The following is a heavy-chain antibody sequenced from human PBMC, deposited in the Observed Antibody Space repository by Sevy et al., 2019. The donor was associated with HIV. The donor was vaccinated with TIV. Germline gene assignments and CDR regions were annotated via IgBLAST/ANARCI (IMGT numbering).Heavy chain of an antibody. D-gene: IGHD3-3*01. Sequence: SETLSLTCTVSGGSISSSSYYWGWIRQPPGKGLEWIGSIYYSGSTYYNPSLKSRVTISVDTSKNQFSLKLSSVPAADTAVYYCARYYDFWSGPFDPWGQGTLVTVSS. CDR2: IYYSGST. J-gene: IGHJ5*02. V-gene: IGHV4-39*01. CDR3: ARYYDFWSGPFDP. CDR1: GGSISSSSYY.